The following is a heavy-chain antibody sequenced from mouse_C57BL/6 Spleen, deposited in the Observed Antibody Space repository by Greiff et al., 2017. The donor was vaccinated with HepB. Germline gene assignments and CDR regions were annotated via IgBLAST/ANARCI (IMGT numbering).Heavy chain of an antibody. J-gene: IGHJ4*01. D-gene: IGHD2-3*01. Sequence: EVKLMESGGGLVKPGGSLKLSCAASGFTFSSYTMSWVRQTPEKRLEWVATISGGGGNTYYPDSVKGRFTISRDNAKNTLYLQMSSLRSEDTALYYCARRDGYYVAMDYWGQGTSGTVSS. CDR2: ISGGGGNT. V-gene: IGHV5-9*01. CDR1: GFTFSSYT. CDR3: ARRDGYYVAMDY.